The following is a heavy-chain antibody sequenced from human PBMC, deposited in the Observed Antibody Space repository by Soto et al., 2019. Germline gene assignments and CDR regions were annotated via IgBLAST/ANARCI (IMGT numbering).Heavy chain of an antibody. CDR1: GFTFSTYG. CDR3: AKGVFYDGGNSFDF. D-gene: IGHD2-21*01. J-gene: IGHJ4*02. Sequence: GGSLRLSCAASGFTFSTYGMHWVRQAPGKGLEWVAFISYDGDNKYYADSVKGRFTISRDNSKNTLYLQMNSLRAEDTAVYYCAKGVFYDGGNSFDFWGQGSLVTVSS. V-gene: IGHV3-30*18. CDR2: ISYDGDNK.